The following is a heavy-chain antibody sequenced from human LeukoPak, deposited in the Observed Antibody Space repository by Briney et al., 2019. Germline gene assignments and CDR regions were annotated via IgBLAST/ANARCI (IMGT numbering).Heavy chain of an antibody. Sequence: GGSLRLSCTASGFTFSSDEMNWVRQAPGKGLEWVAYISTTGTTIYYADSVKGRFTISRDNAKNSLYLQMNSLRAEDTAVYYCARVGGYEQYRLRYYYYMDVWGKGTTVTISS. D-gene: IGHD5-12*01. J-gene: IGHJ6*03. CDR2: ISTTGTTI. CDR1: GFTFSSDE. CDR3: ARVGGYEQYRLRYYYYMDV. V-gene: IGHV3-48*03.